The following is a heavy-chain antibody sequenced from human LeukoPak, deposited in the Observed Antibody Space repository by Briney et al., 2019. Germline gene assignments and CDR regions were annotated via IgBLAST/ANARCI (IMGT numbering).Heavy chain of an antibody. Sequence: GGSLRLSCAASGFTFSSYWMSWARQAPGKGLEWVANIKQDGSEKYYVDSVKGRFTISRDNAKNSLYLQMNSLRAEDTAVYYCARGDYGDYVDYWGQGTLVTVSS. CDR2: IKQDGSEK. D-gene: IGHD4-17*01. CDR3: ARGDYGDYVDY. V-gene: IGHV3-7*01. CDR1: GFTFSSYW. J-gene: IGHJ4*02.